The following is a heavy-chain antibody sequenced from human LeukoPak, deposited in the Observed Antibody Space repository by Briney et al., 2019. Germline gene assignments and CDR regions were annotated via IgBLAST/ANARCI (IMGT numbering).Heavy chain of an antibody. J-gene: IGHJ6*03. Sequence: GGPLRLSCAASGFTFSSYAMSWVRQAPGKGLEWVSAISGSGGSTYYADSVKGRFTISRDNSKNTLYLQMNSLRAEDTAVYYCAKAAWFPYYYYMDVWGKGTTVTVSS. CDR2: ISGSGGST. D-gene: IGHD3-10*01. CDR3: AKAAWFPYYYYMDV. CDR1: GFTFSSYA. V-gene: IGHV3-23*01.